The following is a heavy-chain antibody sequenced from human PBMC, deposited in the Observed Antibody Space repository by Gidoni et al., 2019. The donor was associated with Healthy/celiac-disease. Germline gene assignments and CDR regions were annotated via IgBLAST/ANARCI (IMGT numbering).Heavy chain of an antibody. D-gene: IGHD6-19*01. Sequence: QVQLVESGGGVVQPGRSLRLSCAASGFTFSSYAMHWVRQAPGKGLEWVAVISYDGSNKYYADSVKGRFTISRDNSKNTLYLQMNSLRAEDTAVYYCASPQAELSGGWYLYYYYGMDVWGQGTTVTVSS. V-gene: IGHV3-30-3*01. J-gene: IGHJ6*02. CDR3: ASPQAELSGGWYLYYYYGMDV. CDR2: ISYDGSNK. CDR1: GFTFSSYA.